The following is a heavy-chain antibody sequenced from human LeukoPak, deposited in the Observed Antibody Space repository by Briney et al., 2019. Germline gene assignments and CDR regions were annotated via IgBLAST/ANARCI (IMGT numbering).Heavy chain of an antibody. V-gene: IGHV3-48*03. CDR2: ISSSGSVI. J-gene: IGHJ4*02. Sequence: QPGGSLRLSCAASGFTFSSYEMNCVRQAPGKGLEWVSCISSSGSVIYYADSVKGRFTTSRDNAKNSLNLQMNSLRAEDTAVYYCARDLGSGWNYFDFWGQGTLVTVSS. CDR3: ARDLGSGWNYFDF. CDR1: GFTFSSYE. D-gene: IGHD6-19*01.